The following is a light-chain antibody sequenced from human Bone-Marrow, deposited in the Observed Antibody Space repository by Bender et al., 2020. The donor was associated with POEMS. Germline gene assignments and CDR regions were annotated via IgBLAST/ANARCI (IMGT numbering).Light chain of an antibody. V-gene: IGLV2-23*02. CDR3: CSYAGLSSYV. CDR1: SSDVGSHDL. J-gene: IGLJ1*01. CDR2: EVN. Sequence: QSALTQPASLSGTLGQSITISCTGTSSDVGSHDLVSWYQQLPGKAPKLILYEVNKRPSGLSSRLSGTKSGSTASLTISGLQTEDEAVYYCCSYAGLSSYVFGSGTKVTVL.